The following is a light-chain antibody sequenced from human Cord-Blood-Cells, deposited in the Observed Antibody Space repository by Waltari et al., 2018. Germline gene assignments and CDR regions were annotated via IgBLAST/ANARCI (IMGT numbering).Light chain of an antibody. Sequence: DIQLTQSPSFLSASVGDRVTITCRASQGISSYLAWYQQKPGKAPKLLIYAASTLQRGVPSIFSGSGYGTEFTLTISILQPEDFATYYCQQLNSYPITFGQGTRLEIK. CDR3: QQLNSYPIT. CDR1: QGISSY. J-gene: IGKJ5*01. CDR2: AAS. V-gene: IGKV1-9*01.